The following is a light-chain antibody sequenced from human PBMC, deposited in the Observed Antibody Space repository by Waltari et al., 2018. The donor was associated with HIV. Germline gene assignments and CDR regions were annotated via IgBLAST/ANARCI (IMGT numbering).Light chain of an antibody. CDR2: DVS. Sequence: QSALTQPRSVSGSPGQSVPISCTGTSSDVGGYNYVPWYQQPPGKAPQLMIYDVSKRPSGVPDRFSGSKSGNTASLTISGLQAEDEADYYCCSYAGSYTFFGTGTKVTVL. CDR1: SSDVGGYNY. V-gene: IGLV2-11*01. CDR3: CSYAGSYTF. J-gene: IGLJ1*01.